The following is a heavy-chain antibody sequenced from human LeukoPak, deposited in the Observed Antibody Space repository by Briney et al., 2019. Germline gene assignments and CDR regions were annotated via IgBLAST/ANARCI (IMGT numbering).Heavy chain of an antibody. Sequence: ASVTVSCKASGGTFSSYAISWVRQAPGQGLEWMGRIIPILGTANYAQKFQGRVTITADKSTSTAYMELSSLRSEDTAVYYCASAPTRITMVRGVIPAYYYGMDVWGQGTTVTVSS. D-gene: IGHD3-10*01. J-gene: IGHJ6*02. CDR3: ASAPTRITMVRGVIPAYYYGMDV. CDR2: IIPILGTA. CDR1: GGTFSSYA. V-gene: IGHV1-69*04.